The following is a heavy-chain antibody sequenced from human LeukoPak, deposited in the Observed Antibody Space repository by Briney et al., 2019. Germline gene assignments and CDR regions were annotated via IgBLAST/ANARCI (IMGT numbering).Heavy chain of an antibody. Sequence: ASVKVSCKVSGYTLTELSMHWVRQAPGKGLEWMGGFDPEDGETIYAQKFQGRVTMTEDTSTDTAYMELSSLRSEDTAVYYCATALDYGDYQANWGQGTTVTVSS. CDR3: ATALDYGDYQAN. D-gene: IGHD4-17*01. J-gene: IGHJ6*02. CDR1: GYTLTELS. V-gene: IGHV1-24*01. CDR2: FDPEDGET.